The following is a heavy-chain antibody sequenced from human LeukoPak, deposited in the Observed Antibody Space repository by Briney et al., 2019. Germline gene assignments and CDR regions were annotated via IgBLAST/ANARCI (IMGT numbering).Heavy chain of an antibody. D-gene: IGHD2-15*01. J-gene: IGHJ5*02. CDR3: ARDVLDVVVVVAATPSWFDP. CDR2: IYTSGST. CDR1: GGSISSYY. V-gene: IGHV4-4*07. Sequence: PSETLSLTCTVSGGSISSYYWSWIRQPAGKGLEWIRRIYTSGSTNYNPSLKSRVTMSVDTSKNQFSLKLSSVTAADTAVYYCARDVLDVVVVVAATPSWFDPWGQGTLVTVSS.